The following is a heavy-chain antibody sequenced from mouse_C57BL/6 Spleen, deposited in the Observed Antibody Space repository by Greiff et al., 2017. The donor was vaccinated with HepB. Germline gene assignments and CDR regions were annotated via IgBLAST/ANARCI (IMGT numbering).Heavy chain of an antibody. Sequence: VQLQQPGAELVKPGASVKMSCKASGYTFTSYWITWVKQRPGQGLEWIGDIYPGSGSTNYNEKFKSKATLTVDTSSSTAYMQLSSLTSEDSAVYYCARGPITTVVVPFDYWGQGTTLTVSS. D-gene: IGHD1-1*01. J-gene: IGHJ2*01. CDR2: IYPGSGST. V-gene: IGHV1-55*01. CDR3: ARGPITTVVVPFDY. CDR1: GYTFTSYW.